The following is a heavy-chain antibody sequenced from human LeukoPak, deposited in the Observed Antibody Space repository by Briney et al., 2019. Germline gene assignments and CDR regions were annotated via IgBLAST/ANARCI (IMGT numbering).Heavy chain of an antibody. CDR2: ISGSGGST. J-gene: IGHJ4*02. CDR3: AKDFGYSYGYDY. D-gene: IGHD5-18*01. V-gene: IGHV3-23*01. Sequence: GGPLRLSCAAFGFTFSSYAMSWVRQAPGKGLEWVSAISGSGGSTYYADSVKGRFTISRDNSKNTLYLQMHSLRAEDTAVYYCAKDFGYSYGYDYWGQGTLVTVSS. CDR1: GFTFSSYA.